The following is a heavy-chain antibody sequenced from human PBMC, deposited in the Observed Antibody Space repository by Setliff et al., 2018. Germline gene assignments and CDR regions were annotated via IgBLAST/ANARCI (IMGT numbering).Heavy chain of an antibody. Sequence: PSETLSLTCTVSGYSISSGYSWGWIRQPPGKGLEWVGNIGQTGSINYNPSLKSRLTISRDTSKNQVSLKLNSVTATDTAVYCCARDLGHGGDSDYWGQGILVTVSS. CDR3: ARDLGHGGDSDY. CDR1: GYSISSGYS. V-gene: IGHV4-38-2*02. D-gene: IGHD2-21*02. J-gene: IGHJ4*02. CDR2: IGQTGSI.